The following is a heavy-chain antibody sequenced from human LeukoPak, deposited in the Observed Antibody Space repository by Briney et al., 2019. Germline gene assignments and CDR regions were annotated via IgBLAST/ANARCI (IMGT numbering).Heavy chain of an antibody. V-gene: IGHV3-66*01. D-gene: IGHD4-17*01. J-gene: IGHJ6*02. CDR1: GFTVSSNY. CDR3: ARLTTLSVASYYYYGMDV. Sequence: GGSLRLSCAASGFTVSSNYVSWVRQAPGKGLDWVSVIYSGGSTYYADSVKGRFTISRDDSKNTLYLQMNSLRAEDTAVYYCARLTTLSVASYYYYGMDVWGQGTTVTVSS. CDR2: IYSGGST.